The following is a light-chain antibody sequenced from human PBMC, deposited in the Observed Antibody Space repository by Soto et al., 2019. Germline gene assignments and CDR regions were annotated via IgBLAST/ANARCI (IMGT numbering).Light chain of an antibody. CDR1: HTIATY. V-gene: IGKV1-39*01. J-gene: IGKJ2*01. Sequence: IQMTQSPSSLSASVGDGVTLTCRASHTIATYLNWYQQKPGQVPEVLIYGASRLHVGVPSRFTGSGYGTDFTLTINNLQPDDFATYYCQQYNSYPSTFGQGTKLEIK. CDR3: QQYNSYPST. CDR2: GAS.